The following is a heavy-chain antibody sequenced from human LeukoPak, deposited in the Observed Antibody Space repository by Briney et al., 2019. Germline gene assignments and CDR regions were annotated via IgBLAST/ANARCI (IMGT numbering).Heavy chain of an antibody. CDR2: INTNTGNP. D-gene: IGHD2-15*01. V-gene: IGHV7-4-1*02. CDR1: GYTFTRYA. Sequence: ASVKVSCKASGYTFTRYAMNWVRQAPGQGLEWMGWINTNTGNPTYAQGFTGRFVFSLDTSVSTAYLQISSLRAEDTAVYYCAKDQSGSCYSAVDDWGQGTLVTVSS. CDR3: AKDQSGSCYSAVDD. J-gene: IGHJ4*02.